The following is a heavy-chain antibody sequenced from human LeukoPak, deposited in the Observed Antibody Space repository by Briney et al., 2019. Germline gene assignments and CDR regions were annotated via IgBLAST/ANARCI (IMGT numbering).Heavy chain of an antibody. CDR1: GYTFTSYY. CDR3: ARGTVTTNDY. D-gene: IGHD4-17*01. J-gene: IGHJ4*02. Sequence: ASVKVSCKASGYTFTSYYMHWVRQAPGQGLEWMGIINPGGGSTNYAQKFQGRVTMTRDTSISTAYMELSRLRSDDTAVYYCARGTVTTNDYWGQGTLVTVSS. CDR2: INPGGGST. V-gene: IGHV1-2*02.